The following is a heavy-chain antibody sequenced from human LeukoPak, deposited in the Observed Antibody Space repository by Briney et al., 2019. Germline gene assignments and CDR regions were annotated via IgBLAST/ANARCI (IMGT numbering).Heavy chain of an antibody. CDR3: AKDMEAGKGYSYGYYFDY. D-gene: IGHD5-18*01. J-gene: IGHJ4*02. CDR1: GFTFSSYA. V-gene: IGHV3-23*01. Sequence: GGSLRLSCAASGFTFSSYAMSWVRQAPGKGLEWVSAISGSGGSTYCADSVKGRFTISRDNSKNTLYLQMNSLRAEDTAVYYCAKDMEAGKGYSYGYYFDYWGQGTLVTVSS. CDR2: ISGSGGST.